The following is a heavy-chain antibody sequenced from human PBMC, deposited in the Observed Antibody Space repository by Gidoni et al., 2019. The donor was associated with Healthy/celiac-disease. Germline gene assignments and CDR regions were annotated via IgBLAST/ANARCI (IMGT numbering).Heavy chain of an antibody. CDR3: AKTPDIVVVPAAMGNFDY. V-gene: IGHV3-23*01. J-gene: IGHJ4*02. Sequence: EVQLLESGGGLVQPGGSLRLSCAASAFTFSSYAMSWVRQAPGKGLEWVSAISGSGGSTYYADSVKGRFTISRDNSKNTLYLQMNSLRAEDTAVYYCAKTPDIVVVPAAMGNFDYWGQGTLVTVSS. CDR1: AFTFSSYA. CDR2: ISGSGGST. D-gene: IGHD2-2*01.